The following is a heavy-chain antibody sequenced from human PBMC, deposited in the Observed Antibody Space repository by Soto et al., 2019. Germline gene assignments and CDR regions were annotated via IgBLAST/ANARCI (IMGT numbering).Heavy chain of an antibody. D-gene: IGHD3-10*01. Sequence: QVQLVESGGGVVQPGRSLRLSCAASGFTFSSYGMHWVRQAPGKGLEWVAVIWYDGSNKYYADSVKGRFTISRDNSKNTLYLQMNSLRAEDTAVYYWARAPPKVRGVFGYWGQGTLVTVSS. J-gene: IGHJ4*02. CDR1: GFTFSSYG. CDR2: IWYDGSNK. CDR3: ARAPPKVRGVFGY. V-gene: IGHV3-33*01.